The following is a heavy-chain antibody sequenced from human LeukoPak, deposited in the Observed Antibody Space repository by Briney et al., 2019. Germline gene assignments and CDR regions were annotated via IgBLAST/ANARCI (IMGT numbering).Heavy chain of an antibody. CDR1: GFTFSSYS. CDR3: ATPDPNYYGMDV. J-gene: IGHJ6*02. V-gene: IGHV3-21*01. Sequence: PGGSLRLSCAASGFTFSSYSMNWVRQAPGKGLEWVSSTSSNSSYIYYADSVKGRFTISRDNAKNSLYLQMNSLRAEDTAVYYCATPDPNYYGMDVWGQGTTVTVSS. CDR2: TSSNSSYI.